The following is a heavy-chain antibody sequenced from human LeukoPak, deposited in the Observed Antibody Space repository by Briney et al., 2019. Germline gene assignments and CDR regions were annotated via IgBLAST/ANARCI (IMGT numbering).Heavy chain of an antibody. CDR1: GFTFSSYA. D-gene: IGHD1-20*01. Sequence: PGGSLRLSCAASGFTFSSYALSWVRQAPGKGLEWVSAISGSGGSTYYADSVKGRFTISRDNSKNTLYLQMNSLRAEDTAVYYCAKELSPNWNDPLDVFDIWGQGTMVTVSS. CDR2: ISGSGGST. J-gene: IGHJ3*02. V-gene: IGHV3-23*01. CDR3: AKELSPNWNDPLDVFDI.